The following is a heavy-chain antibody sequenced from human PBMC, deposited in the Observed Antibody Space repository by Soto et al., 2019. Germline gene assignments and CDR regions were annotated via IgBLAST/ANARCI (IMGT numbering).Heavy chain of an antibody. Sequence: QVQLVESGGGVVQPGKSLRLSCAASGFTFSSYGMHWVRQAPGKGLEWVAVIWYDGSNKYYADSVKGRFTISRDNSKNTRYLQMNSLRAEDTAVYYCARGSGSYYYGMDVWGQGTTVTVSS. V-gene: IGHV3-33*01. D-gene: IGHD1-26*01. CDR2: IWYDGSNK. CDR3: ARGSGSYYYGMDV. J-gene: IGHJ6*02. CDR1: GFTFSSYG.